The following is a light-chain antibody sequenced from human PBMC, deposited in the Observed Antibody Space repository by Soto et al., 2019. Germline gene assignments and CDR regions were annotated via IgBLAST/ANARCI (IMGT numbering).Light chain of an antibody. CDR2: GVN. CDR1: SSNIGTND. Sequence: QSVLTQPPSGSGAPGQRVTISFSGTSSNIGTNDAFWYQHLPGTAPKLLIYGVNQRPSGVPDRFSGSKSGTSASLAISGLRSEDEADYYCASCDYSLSGVLFGGGTKLTVL. V-gene: IGLV1-47*01. J-gene: IGLJ2*01. CDR3: ASCDYSLSGVL.